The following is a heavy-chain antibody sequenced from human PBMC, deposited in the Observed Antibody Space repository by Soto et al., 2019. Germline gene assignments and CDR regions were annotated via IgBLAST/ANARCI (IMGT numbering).Heavy chain of an antibody. V-gene: IGHV1-69*01. CDR1: GGTFSSYA. CDR3: ASRIAARSYYYYGMDV. D-gene: IGHD6-6*01. J-gene: IGHJ6*02. Sequence: QVQLVQSGAEVKKPGSSVKVSCKASGGTFSSYAISWVRQAPGQGLEWMGGIIPIFGTANYAQKFQGRVTITADESTSTAYIELSSLRSEDTAVYYCASRIAARSYYYYGMDVWGQGTTVTVSS. CDR2: IIPIFGTA.